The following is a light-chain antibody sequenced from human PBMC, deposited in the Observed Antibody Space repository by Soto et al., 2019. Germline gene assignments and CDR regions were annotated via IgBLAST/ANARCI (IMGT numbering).Light chain of an antibody. CDR1: QSIGRN. CDR3: QQSYSTPPT. Sequence: DIQMTQSPASLSASVGDRVTISCRASQSIGRNLNWYQQKPGKAPTLLMFTSSNLQSGVPSRFSGSGPGTDFILTISSLQPEEFATYYCQQSYSTPPTVGQGTKVDIK. J-gene: IGKJ1*01. CDR2: TSS. V-gene: IGKV1-39*01.